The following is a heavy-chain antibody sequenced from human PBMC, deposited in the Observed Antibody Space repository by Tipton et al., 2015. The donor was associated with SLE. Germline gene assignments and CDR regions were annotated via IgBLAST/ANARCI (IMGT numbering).Heavy chain of an antibody. CDR3: ARDWIAAAFQH. V-gene: IGHV3-48*03. CDR1: GFTFSSYE. J-gene: IGHJ1*01. CDR2: ISSSGSTI. Sequence: SLRLSCAASGFTFSSYEMNWVRQAPGKGLEWVSYISSSGSTIYYADSVKGRFTISRDNSKNTLYLQMNSLRAEDTAVYYCARDWIAAAFQHWGQGTLVTVSS. D-gene: IGHD6-13*01.